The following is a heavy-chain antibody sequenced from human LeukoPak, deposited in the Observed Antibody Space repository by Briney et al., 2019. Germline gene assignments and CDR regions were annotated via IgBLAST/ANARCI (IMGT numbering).Heavy chain of an antibody. Sequence: SVKVSCKTSGCTFTNSAINWVRQAPGQGLEWLGGIMPLFGTAGYAQKFQGRVTITTDESTRTVYLELTSLTSDDTAVYYCARDVHGDYGSGWFDPWGQGTLVSVSS. D-gene: IGHD4-17*01. J-gene: IGHJ5*02. CDR1: GCTFTNSA. V-gene: IGHV1-69*05. CDR3: ARDVHGDYGSGWFDP. CDR2: IMPLFGTA.